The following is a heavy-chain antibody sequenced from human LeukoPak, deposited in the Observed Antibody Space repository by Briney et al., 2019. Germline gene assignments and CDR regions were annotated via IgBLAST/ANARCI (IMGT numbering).Heavy chain of an antibody. CDR2: TYTSGST. CDR1: GGSISSGSYY. V-gene: IGHV4-61*02. CDR3: ARVTTGGYYNY. Sequence: SQTLSLTCSVSGGSISSGSYYWSWIRQPAGKGLEWIGRTYTSGSTNYNPSLKSRVTMSFDASNNQFSLRLSSVTAADSAVYYCARVTTGGYYNYWGQGTLVTVSS. D-gene: IGHD3-22*01. J-gene: IGHJ4*02.